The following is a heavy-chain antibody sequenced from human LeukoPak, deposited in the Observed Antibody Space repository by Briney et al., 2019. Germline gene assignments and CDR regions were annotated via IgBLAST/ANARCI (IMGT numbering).Heavy chain of an antibody. Sequence: TGGSLRLSCAASGFTVSNNYMSWVRQAPGKGLEWVSVLYTGGSTYYADSVKGRFIISRDNSKNTLYLQMNSLRAEDTAVYYCAKDRNGDYEALDYWGQGTLVTVSS. CDR2: LYTGGST. J-gene: IGHJ4*02. CDR1: GFTVSNNY. D-gene: IGHD4-17*01. CDR3: AKDRNGDYEALDY. V-gene: IGHV3-53*05.